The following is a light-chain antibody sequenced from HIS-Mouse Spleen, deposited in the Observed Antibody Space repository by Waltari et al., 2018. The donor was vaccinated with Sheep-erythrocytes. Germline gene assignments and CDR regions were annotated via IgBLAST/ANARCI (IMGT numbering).Light chain of an antibody. V-gene: IGLV3-1*01. CDR3: QAWDSSTAV. J-gene: IGLJ2*01. CDR2: QDS. Sequence: SYELTQPPSVSVSPGQTASITCSGDKLGDKYACWYQQKPGQSPVLVIYQDSKRPAGIPGPFPGPNPGKTATLTISRTQALDEADYFCQAWDSSTAVFGGGTKLTVL. CDR1: KLGDKY.